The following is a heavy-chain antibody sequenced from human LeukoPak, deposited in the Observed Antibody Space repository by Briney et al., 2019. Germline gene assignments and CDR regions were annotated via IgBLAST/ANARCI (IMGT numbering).Heavy chain of an antibody. V-gene: IGHV4-59*01. CDR1: GGSISSYY. Sequence: SETLSLTCTVSGGSISSYYWSWIRQPPGKGLEWIGYIYYSGSTNYNPSLKSRVTISVDTSKNQFSLKLSSVTAVDTAVYYCARDTIPAATYYYYGMDVWGQGTTVTVSS. D-gene: IGHD2-2*01. CDR3: ARDTIPAATYYYYGMDV. J-gene: IGHJ6*02. CDR2: IYYSGST.